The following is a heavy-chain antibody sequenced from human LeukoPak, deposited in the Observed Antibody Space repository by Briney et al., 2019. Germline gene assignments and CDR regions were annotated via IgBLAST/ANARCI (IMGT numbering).Heavy chain of an antibody. CDR3: AGASDRYSGYDWHY. J-gene: IGHJ4*02. CDR1: GFTFSSYS. V-gene: IGHV3-21*01. Sequence: GSLRLSCAASGFTFSSYSMNWVRQAPGKGLEWVSSISSSSSYIYYADSVKGRFTISRDNAKNSLYLQMNSLRAEDTAVYYCAGASDRYSGYDWHYWGQGTLVTVSS. D-gene: IGHD5-12*01. CDR2: ISSSSSYI.